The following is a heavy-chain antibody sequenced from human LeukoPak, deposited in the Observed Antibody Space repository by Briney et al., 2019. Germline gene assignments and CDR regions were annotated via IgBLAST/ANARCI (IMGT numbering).Heavy chain of an antibody. Sequence: GGSLRLSCAASGVTVSSNYMSWVRQAPGKGVEWVSVIYSGGSTYYADSVKGRFTITRDNSKNTLYLQMTSLRAEDTAVYYCARGARYYDRPYDYWGQGTLVTVSS. CDR3: ARGARYYDRPYDY. J-gene: IGHJ4*02. V-gene: IGHV3-66*01. CDR2: IYSGGST. CDR1: GVTVSSNY. D-gene: IGHD3-22*01.